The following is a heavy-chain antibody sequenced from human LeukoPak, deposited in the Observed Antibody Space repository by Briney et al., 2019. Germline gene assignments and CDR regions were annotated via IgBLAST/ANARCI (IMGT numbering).Heavy chain of an antibody. CDR2: ISGSGGST. CDR3: AKSSLPYYYDSSGYFAGYAFGI. Sequence: PGGSLRLSCAASGFTFSSYAMSWVRQAPGKGLEWVSAISGSGGSTYYADSVRGRFTISRDNSKNTLYLQMNSLRAEDTAVYYCAKSSLPYYYDSSGYFAGYAFGIWGQGTMVTVSS. CDR1: GFTFSSYA. V-gene: IGHV3-23*01. D-gene: IGHD3-22*01. J-gene: IGHJ3*02.